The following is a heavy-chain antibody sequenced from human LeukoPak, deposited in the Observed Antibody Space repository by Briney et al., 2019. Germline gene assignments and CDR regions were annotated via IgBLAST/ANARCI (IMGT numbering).Heavy chain of an antibody. CDR2: ISAYNNNT. D-gene: IGHD2-2*01. V-gene: IGHV1-18*01. CDR1: GYTFSNYG. J-gene: IGHJ4*02. Sequence: ASVKVSCKTSGYTFSNYGVSWVRQAPGQGLEWMGWISAYNNNTNYAQKFQGRLTMTTDTSTNTAYMELRSLRSDDTAVYYCARGARISSSWYSSVWGQGTLITVS. CDR3: ARGARISSSWYSSV.